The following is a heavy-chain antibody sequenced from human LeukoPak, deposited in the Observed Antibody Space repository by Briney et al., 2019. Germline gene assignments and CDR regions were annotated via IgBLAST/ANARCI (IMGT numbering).Heavy chain of an antibody. CDR2: LYHSGST. CDR1: GGSISTPGYY. CDR3: GRHDSGTYYRFDY. V-gene: IGHV4-39*01. Sequence: SETLSLTCTVSGGSISTPGYYWGWIRQPPGKGLEWIGSLYHSGSTYYKPSLKSRATISVDKSKNQCSLKLRSVTAADTSVYYCGRHDSGTYYRFDYWGQGSLVTVSS. J-gene: IGHJ4*02. D-gene: IGHD1-26*01.